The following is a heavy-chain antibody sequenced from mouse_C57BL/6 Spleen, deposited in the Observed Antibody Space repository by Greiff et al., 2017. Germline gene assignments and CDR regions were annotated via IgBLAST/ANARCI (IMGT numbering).Heavy chain of an antibody. Sequence: VQLQQSGPELVKPGASVKISCKASGYAFNSSWMNWVKQRPGQGLEWIGRIYPGDGDTNYNGKFKGKATLTADKSSSTAYMQLSSLTSEDSAVYFCAREVTTVGFDYWGKGTTLTVSS. J-gene: IGHJ2*01. CDR1: GYAFNSSW. D-gene: IGHD1-1*01. CDR2: IYPGDGDT. V-gene: IGHV1-82*01. CDR3: AREVTTVGFDY.